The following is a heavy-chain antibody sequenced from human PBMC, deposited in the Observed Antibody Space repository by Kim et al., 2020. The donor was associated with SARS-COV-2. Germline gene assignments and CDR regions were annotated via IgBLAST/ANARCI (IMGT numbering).Heavy chain of an antibody. J-gene: IGHJ6*02. D-gene: IGHD1-20*01. CDR3: ARDSSITGYGMDV. V-gene: IGHV3-7*03. Sequence: YVDSLKGRFTISRDNAKNSLYLQMNSLRAEDTAVYYCARDSSITGYGMDVWGQGTTVTVSS.